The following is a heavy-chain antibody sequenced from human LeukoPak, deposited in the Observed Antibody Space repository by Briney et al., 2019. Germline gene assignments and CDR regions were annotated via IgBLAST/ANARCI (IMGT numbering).Heavy chain of an antibody. V-gene: IGHV3-48*02. CDR1: GCTFSSYE. CDR2: ISSSSSTI. Sequence: PWGSLRLSCAASGCTFSSYEMNWVRQAPGKGLEWVSYISSSSSTIYYADTVKGRLTISRDNAKNSLYLQMNSLRDDDTAVYDCAFQDGGIVFWGQGTLVTVSS. D-gene: IGHD4-23*01. J-gene: IGHJ4*02. CDR3: AFQDGGIVF.